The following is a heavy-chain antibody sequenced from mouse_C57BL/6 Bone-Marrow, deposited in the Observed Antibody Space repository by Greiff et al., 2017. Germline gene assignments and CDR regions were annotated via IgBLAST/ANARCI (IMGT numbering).Heavy chain of an antibody. V-gene: IGHV1-26*01. D-gene: IGHD1-1*01. J-gene: IGHJ4*01. CDR3: ARYYGSSYGAMDY. Sequence: EVQLQQSGPELVKPGASVKISCKASGYTFTDYYMNWVKQSHGKSLEWIGDINPNNGGTSYNQKFKGKATLTIDKSYSTAYMELRSLTSEDSAVYYCARYYGSSYGAMDYWGQGTSVTVSS. CDR2: INPNNGGT. CDR1: GYTFTDYY.